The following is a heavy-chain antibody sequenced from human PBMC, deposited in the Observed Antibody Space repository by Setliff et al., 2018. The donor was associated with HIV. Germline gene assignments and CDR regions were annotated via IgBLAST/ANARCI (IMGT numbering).Heavy chain of an antibody. D-gene: IGHD3-16*01. CDR1: GFTFSNYA. CDR3: ARGRAARAIDWFDP. CDR2: VIGTGGGT. Sequence: LRLSCVASGFTFSNYALSWVRQAPGKGLQWVSTVIGTGGGTYYGDSVKGRFIISRDNSRDTLYLQMSNLRAEDTAIYYCARGRAARAIDWFDPWGQGTLVTSPQ. V-gene: IGHV3-23*01. J-gene: IGHJ5*02.